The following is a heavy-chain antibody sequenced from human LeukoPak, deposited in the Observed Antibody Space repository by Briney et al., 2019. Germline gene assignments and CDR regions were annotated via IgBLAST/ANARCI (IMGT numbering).Heavy chain of an antibody. J-gene: IGHJ4*02. V-gene: IGHV4-59*01. CDR3: ARPPAYYYDSSGYYRHHFDY. CDR2: IYYSGST. D-gene: IGHD3-22*01. Sequence: SETLSLTCTVSGGSISGYYCSWIRQPPGKGLEWSGYIYYSGSTNYNPSLKSRVTISVDTSKNQFSLKLSSVTAAATAVYYCARPPAYYYDSSGYYRHHFDYWGQGTLVTVSS. CDR1: GGSISGYY.